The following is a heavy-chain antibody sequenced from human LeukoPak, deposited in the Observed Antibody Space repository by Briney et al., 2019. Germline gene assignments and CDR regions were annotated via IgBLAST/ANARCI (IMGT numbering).Heavy chain of an antibody. V-gene: IGHV3-30*18. CDR2: ISYDGSNK. J-gene: IGHJ4*02. D-gene: IGHD2-2*01. CDR3: AKSAYQYQLLWDYFDY. CDR1: GFTFSRYG. Sequence: SGGSLRLSCAASGFTFSRYGMHWVRQAPGKGLEWVAVISYDGSNKCYEDSVKGRFTISRDNSKNTLYLQMNSLRAEDTAVYYCAKSAYQYQLLWDYFDYWGQGTLVTVS.